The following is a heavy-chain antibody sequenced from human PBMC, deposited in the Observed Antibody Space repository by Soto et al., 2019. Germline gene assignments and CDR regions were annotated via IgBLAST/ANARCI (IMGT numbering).Heavy chain of an antibody. D-gene: IGHD2-8*01. Sequence: ASVKVSCKASGYIFTDYYMHWVRQAPGQELGWMGRINPNSGGTNYAQKFQGRVTMTRDTSISTAYTELSSLRSEDTATYYCARGALNVLMVYATHYFDYWGQGTLVTVSS. CDR3: ARGALNVLMVYATHYFDY. CDR2: INPNSGGT. J-gene: IGHJ4*02. V-gene: IGHV1-2*06. CDR1: GYIFTDYY.